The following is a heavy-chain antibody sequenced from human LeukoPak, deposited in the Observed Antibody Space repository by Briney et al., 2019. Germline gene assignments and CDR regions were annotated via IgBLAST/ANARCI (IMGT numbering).Heavy chain of an antibody. CDR3: AREREYSSSSEFDP. J-gene: IGHJ5*02. V-gene: IGHV1-69*05. CDR2: IIPIFGTA. Sequence: ASVKVSCKASGGTFSSYAISWVRQAPGQGLEWMGGIIPIFGTANYAQKFQGRVTITTGESTSTAYMELSSLRSEDTAVYYCAREREYSSSSEFDPWGQGTLVTVSS. D-gene: IGHD6-6*01. CDR1: GGTFSSYA.